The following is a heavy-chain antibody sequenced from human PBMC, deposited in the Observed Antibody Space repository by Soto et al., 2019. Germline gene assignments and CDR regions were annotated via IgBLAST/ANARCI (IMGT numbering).Heavy chain of an antibody. J-gene: IGHJ4*02. CDR1: GYTLTSYA. D-gene: IGHD2-2*01. CDR3: ARMVGQLLSFDY. V-gene: IGHV1-3*01. Sequence: GASVKVSCKASGYTLTSYAMHWVRQAPGQRLEWMGWINAGNGNTKYSQKFQGRVTITRDTSASTAYMELSSLRSEDTAVYYCARMVGQLLSFDYWGQGTLVTVSS. CDR2: INAGNGNT.